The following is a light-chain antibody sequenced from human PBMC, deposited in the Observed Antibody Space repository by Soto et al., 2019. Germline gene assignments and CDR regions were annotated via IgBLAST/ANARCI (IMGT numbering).Light chain of an antibody. V-gene: IGKV1-5*03. CDR1: QSISSW. Sequence: DIQMTQSPSTLSASVGDRVTITCRASQSISSWLAWYQQKPGKAPKLLIYKASSLESGVPSRFSGSGSGTDFPPTISRLQPDDFAPYYCQQYNSYPITFGQGTRLEIK. CDR3: QQYNSYPIT. J-gene: IGKJ5*01. CDR2: KAS.